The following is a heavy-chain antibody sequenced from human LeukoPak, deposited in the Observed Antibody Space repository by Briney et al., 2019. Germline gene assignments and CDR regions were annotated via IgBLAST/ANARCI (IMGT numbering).Heavy chain of an antibody. J-gene: IGHJ5*02. Sequence: SETLSLTCAVSGGSISSGGYSWIWIRQPPGKGLEWIGYIYHSGSTYYNPSLKSRVTISVYRSKNHFSLKLSSVTAADTAVYYCARTIAADLPEVWFDPWGQGTLVTVSS. CDR2: IYHSGST. D-gene: IGHD6-13*01. CDR3: ARTIAADLPEVWFDP. CDR1: GGSISSGGYS. V-gene: IGHV4-30-2*01.